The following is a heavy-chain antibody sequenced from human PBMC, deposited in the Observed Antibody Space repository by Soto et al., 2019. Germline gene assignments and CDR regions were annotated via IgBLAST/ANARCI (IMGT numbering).Heavy chain of an antibody. CDR2: MNSNNGDP. D-gene: IGHD2-8*01. CDR3: ATSRYCIDGVCPFDY. CDR1: GYTFSSYD. V-gene: IGHV1-8*01. J-gene: IGHJ4*02. Sequence: ASVKVSCKTSGYTFSSYDISWVRQATGQGLEWMGWMNSNNGDPGYARKFQGRVTVTRDTSTRTVYMELSNLQSDDTAVYYCATSRYCIDGVCPFDYWGQGTLVTVSS.